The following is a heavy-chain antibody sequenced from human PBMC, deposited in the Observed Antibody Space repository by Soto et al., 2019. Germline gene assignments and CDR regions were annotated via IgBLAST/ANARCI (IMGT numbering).Heavy chain of an antibody. D-gene: IGHD2-21*01. CDR2: ISSSGSTI. V-gene: IGHV3-48*02. CDR1: GFSFSSHS. Sequence: PGGSLRLSCAASGFSFSSHSMKCVRQAPGKGLEWVSYISSSGSTIYYADSVKGRFTISRDNAKNSLYLQMNSLRDDDTAVYYCARGRGYCGGTNCYLDYWGQGALVTVSS. CDR3: ARGRGYCGGTNCYLDY. J-gene: IGHJ4*02.